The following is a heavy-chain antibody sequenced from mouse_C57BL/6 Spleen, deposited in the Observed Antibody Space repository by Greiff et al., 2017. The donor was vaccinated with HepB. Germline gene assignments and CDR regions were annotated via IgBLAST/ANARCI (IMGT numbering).Heavy chain of an antibody. J-gene: IGHJ3*01. Sequence: EVKLLESGPGLVKPSQSLSLTCSVTGYSITSGYYWNWIRQFPGNKLEWMGYISYDGSNNYNPSLKNRISITRDTSKNQFFLKFNSVTTEDTATYYCARGAYYSNYLFAYWGQGTLVTVSA. CDR3: ARGAYYSNYLFAY. V-gene: IGHV3-6*01. CDR2: ISYDGSN. D-gene: IGHD2-5*01. CDR1: GYSITSGYY.